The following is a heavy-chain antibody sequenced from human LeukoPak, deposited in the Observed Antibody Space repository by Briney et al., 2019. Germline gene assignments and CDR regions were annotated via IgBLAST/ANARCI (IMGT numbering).Heavy chain of an antibody. J-gene: IGHJ4*02. D-gene: IGHD6-13*01. V-gene: IGHV3-30*02. CDR2: IRYDGSNK. CDR3: AKDFSSSWHAGIDY. CDR1: GFTFSSYG. Sequence: GGSLRLSCAASGFTFSSYGMYWVRQAPGKGLEWVAFIRYDGSNKYYADSVKGRFTISRDNSKNTLYLQMNSLRAEDTAVYYCAKDFSSSWHAGIDYWGQGTLVTVSS.